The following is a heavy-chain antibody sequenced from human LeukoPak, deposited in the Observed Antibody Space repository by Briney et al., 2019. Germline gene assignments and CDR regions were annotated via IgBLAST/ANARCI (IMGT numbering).Heavy chain of an antibody. J-gene: IGHJ4*02. CDR2: IRSKAYGGTT. Sequence: GGSLRLSCTASGSTFGDYAMSWFRQAPGKGLEWVGFIRSKAYGGTTEYAASVKGRFTISRDDSKSIAYLQMNSLKTEDTAVYYCTRDIGIQLWFDYWGQGTLVTVSS. D-gene: IGHD5-18*01. CDR1: GSTFGDYA. V-gene: IGHV3-49*03. CDR3: TRDIGIQLWFDY.